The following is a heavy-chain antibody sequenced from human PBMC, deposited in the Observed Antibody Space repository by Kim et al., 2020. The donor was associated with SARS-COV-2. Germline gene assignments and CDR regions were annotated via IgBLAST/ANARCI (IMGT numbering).Heavy chain of an antibody. Sequence: GGSLRLSCAASGFTFSSYGMHWVRQAPGKGLEWVAVISYDGSNKYYADSVKGRFTISRDNSKNTLYLQMNSLRAEDTAVYYCAKDREIFGVVNDFDYWGQGTLVTVSS. CDR3: AKDREIFGVVNDFDY. CDR2: ISYDGSNK. V-gene: IGHV3-30*18. CDR1: GFTFSSYG. J-gene: IGHJ4*02. D-gene: IGHD3-3*01.